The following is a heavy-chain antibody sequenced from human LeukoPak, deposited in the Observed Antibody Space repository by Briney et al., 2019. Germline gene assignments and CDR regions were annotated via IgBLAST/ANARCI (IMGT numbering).Heavy chain of an antibody. Sequence: ASVKVSCKASGGTFSSYAISWVRQATGQGLEWMGGIIPIFGTANYAQKFQGRVTITADESTSTAYMELSSLRSEDSAVYYCAADYGDYAPSFYFDYWGQGTLVTVSS. D-gene: IGHD4-17*01. V-gene: IGHV1-69*13. CDR2: IIPIFGTA. CDR1: GGTFSSYA. J-gene: IGHJ4*02. CDR3: AADYGDYAPSFYFDY.